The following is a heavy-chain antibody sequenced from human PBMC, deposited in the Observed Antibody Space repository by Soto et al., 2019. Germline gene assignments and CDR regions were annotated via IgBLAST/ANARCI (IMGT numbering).Heavy chain of an antibody. CDR3: MLTPRSRMRSDY. Sequence: PGGSLRLSCAASVFTFSNAWMSWVRQAPGKGLEWVGRIKSKTDGGTTDYAAPVKGRFTISRDDSKNTLYLQMNSLKTEDTAVYYCMLTPRSRMRSDYWGQGTLVTVSS. J-gene: IGHJ4*02. CDR1: VFTFSNAW. CDR2: IKSKTDGGTT. V-gene: IGHV3-15*01. D-gene: IGHD2-8*01.